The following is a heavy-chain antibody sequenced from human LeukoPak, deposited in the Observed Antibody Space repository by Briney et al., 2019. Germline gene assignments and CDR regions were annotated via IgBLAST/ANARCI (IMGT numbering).Heavy chain of an antibody. CDR1: GYTFTSYG. CDR2: ISAYNGNT. Sequence: GASVKVSCKASGYTFTSYGISWVRQAPGQGLEWMGWISAYNGNTNYAQKLQGRVTMTTDTSTSTAYMELRSLRSDDTAVYYCARDDAFFGCTNGVCSLPTPHINNWFDPWGQGTLVTVSS. D-gene: IGHD2-8*01. J-gene: IGHJ5*02. CDR3: ARDDAFFGCTNGVCSLPTPHINNWFDP. V-gene: IGHV1-18*01.